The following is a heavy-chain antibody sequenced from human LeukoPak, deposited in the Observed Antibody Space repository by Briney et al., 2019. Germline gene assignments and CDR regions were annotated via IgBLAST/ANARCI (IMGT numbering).Heavy chain of an antibody. J-gene: IGHJ3*02. Sequence: GGSLRLSCAASGFTFSDYYMSWIRQAPGKGLEWVSYISSSGSTIYYADSVKGRFTISRDNAKNSLYLQMNSLRAEDTAVYYCARGYYYDSSGYASGAFDIWGQGTMVTVSS. CDR1: GFTFSDYY. CDR2: ISSSGSTI. D-gene: IGHD3-22*01. CDR3: ARGYYYDSSGYASGAFDI. V-gene: IGHV3-11*04.